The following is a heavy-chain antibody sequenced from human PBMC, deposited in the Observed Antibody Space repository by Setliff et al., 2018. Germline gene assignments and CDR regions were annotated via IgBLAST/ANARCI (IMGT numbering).Heavy chain of an antibody. CDR3: ARDRGGGLYDY. Sequence: GGSLRLSCAGSGFSFSIFWMSWVRQAPGKGLEWVATIKQDGSEKFYVDSVKGRFTISRDNAKNSLYMQMDSLRVEDTSMYFCARDRGGGLYDYWGRGTLVTVSS. CDR2: IKQDGSEK. CDR1: GFSFSIFW. V-gene: IGHV3-7*01. J-gene: IGHJ4*02. D-gene: IGHD2-15*01.